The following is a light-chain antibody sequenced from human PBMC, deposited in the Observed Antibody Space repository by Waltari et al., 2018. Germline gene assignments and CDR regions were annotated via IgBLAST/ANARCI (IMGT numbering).Light chain of an antibody. J-gene: IGKJ4*01. Sequence: DIQMTQSPSSLSASVGDSVTITCQASQDISNYLNWYQQKPGKAPKLLIYYASNSETGVPSRFSGSGSGTDFTFTISSLQPEDIAAYYCQQYDNLPRLTFGGGTKVEIK. CDR2: YAS. CDR1: QDISNY. V-gene: IGKV1-33*01. CDR3: QQYDNLPRLT.